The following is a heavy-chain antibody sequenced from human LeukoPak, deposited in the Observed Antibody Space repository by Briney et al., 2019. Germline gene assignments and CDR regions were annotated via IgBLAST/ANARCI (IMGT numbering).Heavy chain of an antibody. Sequence: SETLSLTCAVHVDSFSGYYWSWLRQPPGKGLEWIGEINHSGSPNYNPSLKSRVTISVDTSKNQFSLKLSAVAAADTAGYYCARGDHYYGSGSYYYFYFDYWGQGTLVSVS. CDR3: ARGDHYYGSGSYYYFYFDY. D-gene: IGHD3-10*01. J-gene: IGHJ4*02. V-gene: IGHV4-34*01. CDR1: VDSFSGYY. CDR2: INHSGSP.